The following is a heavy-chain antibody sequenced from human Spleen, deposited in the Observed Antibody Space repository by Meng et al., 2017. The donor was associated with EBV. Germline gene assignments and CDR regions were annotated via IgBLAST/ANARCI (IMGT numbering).Heavy chain of an antibody. D-gene: IGHD5-18*01. V-gene: IGHV4-59*01. CDR1: GGSIRSYY. CDR3: ARATPGYSYGYTDS. J-gene: IGHJ4*02. CDR2: INYLGGT. Sequence: QVDARGPGQGLGTPSGTLSPTCTVPGGSIRSYYWSWIRQPPGKGLEWIGYINYLGGTNYNPSLKSRVTISVATSKNQLSLTLTSVTGADTAVYYCARATPGYSYGYTDSWGQGILVTVSS.